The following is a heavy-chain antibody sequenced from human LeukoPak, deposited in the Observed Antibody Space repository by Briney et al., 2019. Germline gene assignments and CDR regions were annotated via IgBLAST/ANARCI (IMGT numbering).Heavy chain of an antibody. V-gene: IGHV4-61*08. CDR2: IYYSGST. D-gene: IGHD3-22*01. CDR3: ARVTEDSSGYYFDY. J-gene: IGHJ4*02. Sequence: SETLSLTCTVSGGSISSGGYYWSWIRQHPGKGLEWIGYIYYSGSTNYNPSLKSRVTISVDTSKNQFSLKLSSVTAADTAVYYCARVTEDSSGYYFDYWGQGTLVTVSS. CDR1: GGSISSGGYY.